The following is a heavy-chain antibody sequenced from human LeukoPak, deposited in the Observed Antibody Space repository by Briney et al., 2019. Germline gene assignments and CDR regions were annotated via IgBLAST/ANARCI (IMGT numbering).Heavy chain of an antibody. V-gene: IGHV3-23*01. Sequence: PGGSLTLLCSASGFTYSNYVMIWVRQAPGKGLEFVSAIGGGGGSPYYADHVKGRFTIYRDNYKNTLYLQLNSLRGGDTAVYFCANWFVSSSSFMGPFDYWARGTLVRVST. D-gene: IGHD6-6*01. CDR3: ANWFVSSSSFMGPFDY. J-gene: IGHJ4*02. CDR1: GFTYSNYV. CDR2: IGGGGGSP.